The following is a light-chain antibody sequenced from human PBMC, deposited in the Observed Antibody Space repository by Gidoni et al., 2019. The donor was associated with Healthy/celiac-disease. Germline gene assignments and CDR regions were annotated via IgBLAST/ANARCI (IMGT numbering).Light chain of an antibody. J-gene: IGKJ1*01. CDR3: QQYYSYPRT. CDR2: DAS. Sequence: AIRMTQSPSSFSASTGDRVTITCRASQGIVSYLDLYPQKPGKAPKLLIYDASTLQSGVPSRFSGSGSGTDCTLTISCLQSEEFATYYCQQYYSYPRTFGQGTKVEIK. V-gene: IGKV1-8*01. CDR1: QGIVSY.